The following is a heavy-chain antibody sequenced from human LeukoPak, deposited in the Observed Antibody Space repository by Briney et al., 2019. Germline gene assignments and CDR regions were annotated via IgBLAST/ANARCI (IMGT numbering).Heavy chain of an antibody. J-gene: IGHJ5*02. D-gene: IGHD2-2*01. Sequence: VASVKVSCKASGGTFSSYAISWVRQAPGQGLEWMGRIIPIFGTANYAQKFQGRVTITTDESTSTAYMELSSLRSEDTAVYYCAREKIVVVPAAMVGWFDPWGQGTLVTVSS. CDR3: AREKIVVVPAAMVGWFDP. CDR2: IIPIFGTA. CDR1: GGTFSSYA. V-gene: IGHV1-69*05.